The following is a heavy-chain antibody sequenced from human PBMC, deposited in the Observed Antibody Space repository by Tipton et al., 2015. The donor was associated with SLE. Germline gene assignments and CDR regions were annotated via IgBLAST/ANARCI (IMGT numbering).Heavy chain of an antibody. V-gene: IGHV4-4*09. CDR1: GGSISSYY. D-gene: IGHD1-26*01. CDR2: IYTSGST. CDR3: ARLVGAQPGAFDI. J-gene: IGHJ3*02. Sequence: TLSLTCTVSGGSISSYYWSWIRQPPGKGLEWIRYIYTSGSTNYNPSLKSRVTISVDTSKNQFSLKLSSVTAADTAVYYCARLVGAQPGAFDIWGQGTMVTVSS.